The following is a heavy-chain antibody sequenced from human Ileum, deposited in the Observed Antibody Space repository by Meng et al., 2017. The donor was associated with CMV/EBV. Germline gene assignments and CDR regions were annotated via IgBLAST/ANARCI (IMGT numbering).Heavy chain of an antibody. CDR3: ARAGAEVTRSFDL. V-gene: IGHV1-18*01. CDR2: VSAKNGGT. D-gene: IGHD2-21*02. J-gene: IGHJ4*02. Sequence: CKAFGYMFAIYGVTWVRQAPGQGLEWMGWVSAKNGGTNYGQNFQGRVTVTRDTSTNTAYMELRSLRSDDSAVYYCARAGAEVTRSFDLWGQGTLVTVSS. CDR1: GYMFAIYG.